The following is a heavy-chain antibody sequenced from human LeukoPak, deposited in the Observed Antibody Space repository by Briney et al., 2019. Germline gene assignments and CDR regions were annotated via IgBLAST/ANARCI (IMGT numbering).Heavy chain of an antibody. D-gene: IGHD2-8*01. V-gene: IGHV3-21*01. CDR3: ARDPRIYCTNGICRDDYFDN. CDR1: GFTFSSYS. CDR2: ISSTSIYK. J-gene: IGHJ4*02. Sequence: GGSLRLSCAASGFTFSSYSMNWVRQAPGKGLEWVSSISSTSIYKYYADSVKGRFTISRDNAKDSLFLQMNSLRAEDTAIYYCARDPRIYCTNGICRDDYFDNWGQGTLVTISS.